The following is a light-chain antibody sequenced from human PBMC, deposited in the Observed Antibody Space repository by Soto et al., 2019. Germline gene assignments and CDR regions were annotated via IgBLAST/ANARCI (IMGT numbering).Light chain of an antibody. CDR2: KAS. Sequence: DIQLTQFPSTLSPSVGDRVTITCRASQSISSWLAWYQQKPGKAPKLLIYKASNLQSGVPSRFSGSGSGTEFTLTISTLPPDDFATYYCQQYNSYPHTFGQGTKLEIK. J-gene: IGKJ2*01. V-gene: IGKV1-5*03. CDR3: QQYNSYPHT. CDR1: QSISSW.